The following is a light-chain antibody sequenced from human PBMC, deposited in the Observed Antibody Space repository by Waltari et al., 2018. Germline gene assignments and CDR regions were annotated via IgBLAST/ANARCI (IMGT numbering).Light chain of an antibody. J-gene: IGLJ3*02. CDR1: RRNVGGYTY. CDR3: SSYTSSSTWV. Sequence: QSALTQPASVSGSPGQSITISCTGTRRNVGGYTYVPWYQQHPGKAPKLMIYDVSRWPSGVSNRFSGSKSGSTASLTISGLQAEDEADYYCSSYTSSSTWVFGGGTKLTVL. V-gene: IGLV2-14*01. CDR2: DVS.